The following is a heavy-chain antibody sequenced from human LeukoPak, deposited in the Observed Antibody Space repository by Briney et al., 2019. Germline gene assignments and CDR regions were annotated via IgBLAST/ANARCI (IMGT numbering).Heavy chain of an antibody. CDR1: GFTFSSYW. J-gene: IGHJ5*02. Sequence: GGSLRLSCAASGFTFSSYWMSWVRQAPGKRLEWVANIKQDGSEKYYVDSVKGRFTISRDNAKNSLYLQMNSLRAEDTAVYYCARGYCGGDCYSGWFDPWGQGTLVTVSS. D-gene: IGHD2-21*02. CDR3: ARGYCGGDCYSGWFDP. CDR2: IKQDGSEK. V-gene: IGHV3-7*01.